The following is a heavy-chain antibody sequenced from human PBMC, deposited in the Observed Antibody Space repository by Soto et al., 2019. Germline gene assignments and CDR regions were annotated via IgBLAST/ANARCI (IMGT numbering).Heavy chain of an antibody. J-gene: IGHJ6*03. CDR3: ARDRGVAPPVAGNTHYYYYMDV. V-gene: IGHV1-18*01. CDR1: GYSFTNYG. D-gene: IGHD6-19*01. CDR2: ISAYNGNT. Sequence: QDQLVQSGVEVKKPGASVKVSCKASGYSFTNYGITWVRQAPGQGFEWMGWISAYNGNTNSAQKFQGRVPLTPDASTRTAYLELRSLRSDDTAVYYCARDRGVAPPVAGNTHYYYYMDVWGKGTTVTVSS.